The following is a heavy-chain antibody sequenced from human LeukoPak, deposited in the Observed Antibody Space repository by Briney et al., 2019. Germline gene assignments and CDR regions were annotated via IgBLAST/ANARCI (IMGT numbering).Heavy chain of an antibody. D-gene: IGHD5-24*01. V-gene: IGHV1-2*06. CDR3: VRENYKFDY. CDR1: GSTLTAYY. J-gene: IGHJ4*02. Sequence: ASVKVSFKASGSTLTAYYMHWVRPAPGQGLEWMGRINPNSGDTSYAQKFQGRVTITRDTSISTAYMELSSLRSDDTAVYYCVRENYKFDYWGQGTLVTVSS. CDR2: INPNSGDT.